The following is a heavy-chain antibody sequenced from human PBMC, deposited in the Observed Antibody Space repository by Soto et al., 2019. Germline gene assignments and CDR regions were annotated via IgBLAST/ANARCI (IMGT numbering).Heavy chain of an antibody. J-gene: IGHJ6*02. CDR3: AIDLPEVAPPFFRWVPYYGMDV. CDR2: ISGSGGST. Sequence: GGSLRLSCAASGFTFSSYAMSWVRQAPGKGLEWVSAISGSGGSTYYADSVKGRFTISRDNSKNTLYLQMNSLRAEDTAVYYCAIDLPEVAPPFFRWVPYYGMDVWGRGTTVTVSS. CDR1: GFTFSSYA. D-gene: IGHD6-6*01. V-gene: IGHV3-23*01.